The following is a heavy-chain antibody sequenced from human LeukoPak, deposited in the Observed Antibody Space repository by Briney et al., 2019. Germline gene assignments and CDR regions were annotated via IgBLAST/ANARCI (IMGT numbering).Heavy chain of an antibody. CDR3: AASGSYLDYYYYMDV. V-gene: IGHV3-30*02. Sequence: PGGSLTLPCAASSLSYNNYHMLWPPQAPGKGRVGVTYIRHDGCNAYYPDSVKGRFTISRDNSKNTLYLQMNGLRAENTAVYYCAASGSYLDYYYYMDVWAKGTTVTVSS. J-gene: IGHJ6*03. CDR1: SLSYNNYH. D-gene: IGHD1-26*01. CDR2: IRHDGCNA.